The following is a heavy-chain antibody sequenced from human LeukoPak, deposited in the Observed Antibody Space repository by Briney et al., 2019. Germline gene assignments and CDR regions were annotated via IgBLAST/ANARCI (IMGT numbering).Heavy chain of an antibody. Sequence: PGGSLRLSCAASGFTFSSYTMNWVRQAPGKGLEWVSSISSTTTYIYYADSVKGRFTISRDNAKNSLYLQMNSLRAEDTAVYYCARDPPYYGSGTIGFDYWGQGTLVTVSS. J-gene: IGHJ4*02. CDR3: ARDPPYYGSGTIGFDY. D-gene: IGHD3-10*01. CDR2: ISSTTTYI. CDR1: GFTFSSYT. V-gene: IGHV3-21*01.